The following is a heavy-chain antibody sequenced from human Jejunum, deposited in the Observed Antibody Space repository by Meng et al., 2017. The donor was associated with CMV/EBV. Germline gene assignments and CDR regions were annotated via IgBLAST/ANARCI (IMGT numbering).Heavy chain of an antibody. V-gene: IGHV1-2*02. CDR2: INPKTGDS. Sequence: FTGFYIYWVRQAPGQGLEWVGWINPKTGDSDSAQSFKSRVTMTRDTSINTTFLDLSSLRSDDTAVLYCARGPRISSYRSSWYYFDVWGQGTLVTVSS. J-gene: IGHJ4*02. CDR1: FTGFY. D-gene: IGHD6-13*01. CDR3: ARGPRISSYRSSWYYFDV.